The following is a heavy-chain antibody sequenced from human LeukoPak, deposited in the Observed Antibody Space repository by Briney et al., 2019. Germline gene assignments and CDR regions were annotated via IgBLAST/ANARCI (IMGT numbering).Heavy chain of an antibody. V-gene: IGHV3-74*01. Sequence: GGSLRLSCAVSGFTFSHYWMHWVRQTPGKGLVWVSRINSDGNSTIYADSVKGRLTISRDNAKNTLYLQMNSLRAEDTAVYYCARSAAGTWSIDNWGQGTLVTVSS. D-gene: IGHD6-13*01. CDR1: GFTFSHYW. CDR2: INSDGNST. J-gene: IGHJ4*02. CDR3: ARSAAGTWSIDN.